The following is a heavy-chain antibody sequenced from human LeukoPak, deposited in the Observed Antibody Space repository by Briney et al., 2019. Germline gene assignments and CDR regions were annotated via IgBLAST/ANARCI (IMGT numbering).Heavy chain of an antibody. V-gene: IGHV4-59*01. CDR2: IYYSGST. CDR3: ARDGRKKRVWYFDL. CDR1: GGSISSYY. J-gene: IGHJ2*01. Sequence: SETLSLTCTVSGGSISSYYWNWIRQPPGKGLEWIGYIYYSGSTNYNPSLESRVTISVDTSKNQFSLKLSSVTAADTAVYYCARDGRKKRVWYFDLWGRGTLVTVSS.